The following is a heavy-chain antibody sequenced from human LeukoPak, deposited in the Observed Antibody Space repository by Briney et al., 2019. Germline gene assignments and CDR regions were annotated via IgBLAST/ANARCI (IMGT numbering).Heavy chain of an antibody. Sequence: GGSLRLSCAASGFTFSSYWMSWVRQAPGKGLEWVANIRQDGGLKHYVDSVKGRFTISRDNAENSLYLQMNSLRAEDTAVYYCAREIVGAIKSYFDYWGQGTLVTASS. V-gene: IGHV3-7*01. D-gene: IGHD1-26*01. J-gene: IGHJ4*02. CDR1: GFTFSSYW. CDR2: IRQDGGLK. CDR3: AREIVGAIKSYFDY.